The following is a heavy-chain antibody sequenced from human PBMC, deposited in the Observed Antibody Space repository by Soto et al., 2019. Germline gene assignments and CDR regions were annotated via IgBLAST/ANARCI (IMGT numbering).Heavy chain of an antibody. J-gene: IGHJ4*02. Sequence: QVQLVESGGGVVQPGRSLRLSCAASGFTFSSYAMHWVRQAPGKGLEWVAVISYDGSNKYYADSVKGRFTISRDNSKNTVYLQMNSLRAEDTAVYYCARDAYTAMGNFDYWGQGTLVTVSS. CDR1: GFTFSSYA. CDR3: ARDAYTAMGNFDY. CDR2: ISYDGSNK. V-gene: IGHV3-30-3*01. D-gene: IGHD5-18*01.